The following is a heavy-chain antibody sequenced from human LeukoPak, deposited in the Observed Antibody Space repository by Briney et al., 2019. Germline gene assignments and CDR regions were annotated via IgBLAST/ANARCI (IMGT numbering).Heavy chain of an antibody. V-gene: IGHV4-39*07. J-gene: IGHJ4*02. D-gene: IGHD2-15*01. CDR2: IYYSGST. CDR1: GGSISSSSYY. CDR3: ARVRCTGGSCHRYY. Sequence: SETLSLTCTVSGGSISSSSYYWGWIRQPPGKGLEWIGSIYYSGSTYYNPSLKSRVTISVDTSKNQFSLKLSSVTAADTAVYYCARVRCTGGSCHRYYWGQGTLVSVSS.